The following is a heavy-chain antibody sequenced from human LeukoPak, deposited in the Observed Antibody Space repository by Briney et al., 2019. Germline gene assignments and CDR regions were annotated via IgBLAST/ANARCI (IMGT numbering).Heavy chain of an antibody. V-gene: IGHV5-51*01. D-gene: IGHD5-24*01. CDR1: GYTFTSYW. CDR2: IYPGDSDT. CDR3: ARPTSTMGDY. J-gene: IGHJ4*02. Sequence: GESLKISCKASGYTFTSYWIGWVRQMPGKGLEWMGIIYPGDSDTTYSPSFQGQVTISADNSISTAYLQWSSLKASDTAMYYCARPTSTMGDYWGQGTLVTVSS.